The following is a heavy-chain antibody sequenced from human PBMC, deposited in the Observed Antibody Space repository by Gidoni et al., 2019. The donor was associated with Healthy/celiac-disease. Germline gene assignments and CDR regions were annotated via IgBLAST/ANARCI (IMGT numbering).Heavy chain of an antibody. D-gene: IGHD3-3*01. Sequence: RLSCAASGFTFSSYGLHWVRQAPGKGLEWVAVIWYDGSNKYYADSVKDRFTLSRDNSKNTLYLQMNSLRAEDTAVYYCARDARLYYDFWSGYYTNYYYYYMDVWGKGTTVTVSS. V-gene: IGHV3-33*01. CDR1: GFTFSSYG. CDR2: IWYDGSNK. CDR3: ARDARLYYDFWSGYYTNYYYYYMDV. J-gene: IGHJ6*03.